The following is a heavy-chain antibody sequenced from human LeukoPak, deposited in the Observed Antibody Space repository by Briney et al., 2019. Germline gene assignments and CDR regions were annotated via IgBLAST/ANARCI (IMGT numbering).Heavy chain of an antibody. D-gene: IGHD3-10*01. CDR2: ISGSGGST. CDR1: GFTFSSYA. CDR3: AKFPGDLLDYFDY. J-gene: IGHJ4*02. Sequence: GGSLRLSCAASGFTFSSYAMSWVRQAPGKELEWVSAISGSGGSTYYADSVKGRFTISRDNSKNTLYLQMNSLRAEDTAVYYCAKFPGDLLDYFDYWGQGTLVTVSS. V-gene: IGHV3-23*01.